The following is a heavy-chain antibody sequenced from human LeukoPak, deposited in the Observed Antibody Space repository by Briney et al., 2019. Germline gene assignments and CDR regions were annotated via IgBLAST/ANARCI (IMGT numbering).Heavy chain of an antibody. CDR3: ARDHRSSGWFVDY. D-gene: IGHD6-19*01. CDR1: GFTFSSYW. CDR2: MKEDGSEK. V-gene: IGHV3-7*01. Sequence: PGGSLRLSCAASGFTFSSYWMSWVRQAPGKGLEWVANMKEDGSEKYYVDSVKGRFTISRDNAKNSLYLQMNSLRAEDTAVYYCARDHRSSGWFVDYWGQGTLVTVSS. J-gene: IGHJ4*02.